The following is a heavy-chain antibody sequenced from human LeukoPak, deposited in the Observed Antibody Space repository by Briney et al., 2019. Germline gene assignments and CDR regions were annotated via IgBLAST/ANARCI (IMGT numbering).Heavy chain of an antibody. J-gene: IGHJ5*02. CDR1: GGTFNSHA. V-gene: IGHV1-69*05. D-gene: IGHD3-22*01. CDR2: IIPIFGTA. CDR3: ARARSPSSGYLLRDHNWFDP. Sequence: SVKVSCKASGGTFNSHAISWVRQAPGQGLEWMGGIIPIFGTANYAQKVQGGVTITTDESTTTAYMELSSLRSEDTAVYYCARARSPSSGYLLRDHNWFDPWGQGTLVTVSS.